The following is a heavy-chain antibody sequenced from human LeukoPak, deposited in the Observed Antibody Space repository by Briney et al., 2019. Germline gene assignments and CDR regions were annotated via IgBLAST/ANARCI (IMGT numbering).Heavy chain of an antibody. D-gene: IGHD2-2*02. CDR1: GGTFSSYA. V-gene: IGHV1-69*13. CDR3: ARALYCGSTSCYTQEFDY. Sequence: GASVKVSCKASGGTFSSYAISWVRQAPGQGLEWMGGIIPIFGTANYAQKFQGRVTITADESTSTAYMELSSLRSEDTAVYYCARALYCGSTSCYTQEFDYWGQGTLVTVSS. J-gene: IGHJ4*02. CDR2: IIPIFGTA.